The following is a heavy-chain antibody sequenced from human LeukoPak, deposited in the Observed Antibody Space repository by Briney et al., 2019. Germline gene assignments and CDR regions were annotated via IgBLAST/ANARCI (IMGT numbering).Heavy chain of an antibody. V-gene: IGHV4-34*01. CDR3: ARGRAYYYGSGSYYPH. J-gene: IGHJ4*02. D-gene: IGHD3-10*01. CDR1: GGSFSGYY. CDR2: ISHSGST. Sequence: PSETLSLTCAVYGGSFSGYYWSWIRQPPGKGLEWIGEISHSGSTNYNPSLKSRVTISVDTSKNQFSLKLSSVTAADTAVYYCARGRAYYYGSGSYYPHWGQGTLVTVSS.